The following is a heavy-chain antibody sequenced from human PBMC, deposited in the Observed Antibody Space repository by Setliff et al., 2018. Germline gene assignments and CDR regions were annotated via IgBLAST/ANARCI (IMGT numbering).Heavy chain of an antibody. CDR2: IDPADSDT. D-gene: IGHD6-19*01. V-gene: IGHV5-51*01. J-gene: IGHJ5*02. CDR3: ASGYNSGWFDWYDP. CDR1: GYSFTKYW. Sequence: GESLKISCKAAGYSFTKYWIGWVRQMPGKGLEWMGIIDPADSDTTYSPSFQGQVTISADKSISTAYLQWSSLKASDTAMYYCASGYNSGWFDWYDPWGQGTLVTVSS.